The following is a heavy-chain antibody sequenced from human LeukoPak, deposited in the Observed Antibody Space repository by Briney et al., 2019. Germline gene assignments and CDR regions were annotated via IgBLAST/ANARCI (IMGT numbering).Heavy chain of an antibody. V-gene: IGHV4-4*09. CDR3: ARQNHHIVVVPAAKSLRIDYYYMDV. Sequence: SETLSLTCTVSGGSISSYYRSWIRQRPGKGLGWIGYIYTSGSTNYNPSLKSRVTISVATSKNQFSLKLSSATATYTAVYYWARQNHHIVVVPAAKSLRIDYYYMDVWGKGTTVTVSS. CDR1: GGSISSYY. J-gene: IGHJ6*03. D-gene: IGHD2-2*01. CDR2: IYTSGST.